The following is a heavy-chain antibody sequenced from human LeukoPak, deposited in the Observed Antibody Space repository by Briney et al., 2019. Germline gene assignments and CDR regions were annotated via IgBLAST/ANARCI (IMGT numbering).Heavy chain of an antibody. CDR3: AKGSSQYFDY. Sequence: GGSLRLSCAASGFTFSSYGMHWVRQAPGKGLERVAVIWYDGSNKYYADSVKGRFTISRDNSKDTLYLQMNSLRAEDTAVYYCAKGSSQYFDYWGQGTLVTVSS. J-gene: IGHJ4*02. CDR1: GFTFSSYG. V-gene: IGHV3-33*06. CDR2: IWYDGSNK.